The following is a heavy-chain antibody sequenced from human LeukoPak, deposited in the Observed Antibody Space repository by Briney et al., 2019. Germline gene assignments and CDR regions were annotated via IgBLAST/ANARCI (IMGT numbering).Heavy chain of an antibody. CDR3: AREERKITIFGVVIAPVVFDI. CDR2: IFHSGST. Sequence: KPSEALSLTCTVSGGSISGSSYYWGWIRQPPGKGLEWIGNIFHSGSTYYNPSLKSRVTISVDTSKNQFSLKLSSVTAADTAVYYCAREERKITIFGVVIAPVVFDIWGQGTMVTVSS. CDR1: GGSISGSSYY. J-gene: IGHJ3*02. V-gene: IGHV4-39*07. D-gene: IGHD3-3*01.